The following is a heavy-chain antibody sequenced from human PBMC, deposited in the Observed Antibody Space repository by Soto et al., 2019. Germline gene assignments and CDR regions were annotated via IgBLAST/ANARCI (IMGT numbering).Heavy chain of an antibody. Sequence: QVQLVESGGGVVQPGRSLRLSCAASGFTFSSYAMHWVRQAPGKGREWVAVISCDGSNKYYADSVKGRFTISRDNSKNTLYLQMNSLRAEDTAVYYCARDIGRDGYNSGGGYWGQGTLVTVSS. D-gene: IGHD5-12*01. V-gene: IGHV3-30-3*01. CDR3: ARDIGRDGYNSGGGY. CDR2: ISCDGSNK. CDR1: GFTFSSYA. J-gene: IGHJ4*02.